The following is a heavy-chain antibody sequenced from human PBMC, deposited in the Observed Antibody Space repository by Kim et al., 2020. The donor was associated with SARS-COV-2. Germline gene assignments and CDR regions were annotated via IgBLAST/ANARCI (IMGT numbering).Heavy chain of an antibody. CDR3: ARYDCSSTSCYRGETNWFDP. J-gene: IGHJ5*02. V-gene: IGHV4-34*01. CDR1: GGSFSGYY. D-gene: IGHD2-2*01. Sequence: SETLSLTCAVYGGSFSGYYWSWIRQPPGKGLEWIGEINHSGSTNYNPSLKSRVTISVDTSKNQFSLKLSSVTAADTAVYYCARYDCSSTSCYRGETNWFDPWGQGTLVTVSS. CDR2: INHSGST.